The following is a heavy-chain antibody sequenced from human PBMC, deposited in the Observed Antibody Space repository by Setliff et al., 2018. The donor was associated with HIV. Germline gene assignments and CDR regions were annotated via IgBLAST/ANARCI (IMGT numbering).Heavy chain of an antibody. CDR3: ATDCAVVGGTGSLDS. Sequence: GSLRLSCAASGFTFSNAWMSWVRQAPGKGLEWVANIKQDGSEKNYMDSVKGRFTISRDNAKNSLYLQMNSLRVEDTAVYYCATDCAVVGGTGSLDSWGQGTLVTVSS. CDR2: IKQDGSEK. J-gene: IGHJ4*02. V-gene: IGHV3-7*05. CDR1: GFTFSNAW. D-gene: IGHD1-26*01.